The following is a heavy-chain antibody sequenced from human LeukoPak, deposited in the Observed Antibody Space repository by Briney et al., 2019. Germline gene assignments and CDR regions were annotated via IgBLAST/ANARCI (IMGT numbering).Heavy chain of an antibody. D-gene: IGHD3-9*01. J-gene: IGHJ4*02. CDR3: AKDPYRDWLSYYFDY. CDR2: ISGSGGST. Sequence: GGSLRLSCAASGFTFSSYAMSWVRQAPGKGLEWVSAISGSGGSTYYADSVKGRFTISRDNSKNTLYLQMNSLRAEDTAVYYCAKDPYRDWLSYYFDYWGQGTLVTVSS. CDR1: GFTFSSYA. V-gene: IGHV3-23*01.